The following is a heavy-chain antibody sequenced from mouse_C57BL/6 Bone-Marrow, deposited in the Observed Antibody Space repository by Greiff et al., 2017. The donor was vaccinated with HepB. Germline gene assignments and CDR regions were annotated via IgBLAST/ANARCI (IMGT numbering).Heavy chain of an antibody. V-gene: IGHV1-76*01. CDR2: IYPGSGNT. CDR1: GYTFTDYY. D-gene: IGHD1-1*01. Sequence: QVQLQQSGAELVRPGASVKLSCKASGYTFTDYYINWVKQRPGQGLEWIARIYPGSGNTYYNEKFKGKATLTAEKSSSTAYMQLSSLTSEDSAVYFCASTVVERFDYWGQGTTLTVSS. J-gene: IGHJ2*01. CDR3: ASTVVERFDY.